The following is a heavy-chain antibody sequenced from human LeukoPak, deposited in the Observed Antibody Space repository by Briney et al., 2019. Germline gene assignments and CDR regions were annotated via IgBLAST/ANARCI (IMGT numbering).Heavy chain of an antibody. D-gene: IGHD2-15*01. V-gene: IGHV1-2*02. CDR2: INVNSGDT. CDR1: VYTFSAYY. CDR3: ARDGGLDF. J-gene: IGHJ4*02. Sequence: ASVKVSCKASVYTFSAYYIHWLRQAPGQGLEWMGWINVNSGDTDSAPNFQGRVTLTRDMSSNTAYMEVTKLTLDDTAVFYCARDGGLDFWGQGTLVTVSS.